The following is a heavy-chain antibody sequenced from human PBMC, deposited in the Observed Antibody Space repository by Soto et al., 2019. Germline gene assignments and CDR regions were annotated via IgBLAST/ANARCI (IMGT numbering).Heavy chain of an antibody. CDR1: GGTFSSHT. Sequence: QVQLVQSGAEVKKPGSSVKVSCKASGGTFSSHTINWVRQAPGQGLEWMGGIIPIFGTANYVQKFQGRVTISADKSTTTAYMEVRSLRSEDTAVYYCAGGWETVGTTTPFAYWGQGTLVTVSS. CDR3: AGGWETVGTTTPFAY. V-gene: IGHV1-69*06. D-gene: IGHD1-26*01. CDR2: IIPIFGTA. J-gene: IGHJ4*02.